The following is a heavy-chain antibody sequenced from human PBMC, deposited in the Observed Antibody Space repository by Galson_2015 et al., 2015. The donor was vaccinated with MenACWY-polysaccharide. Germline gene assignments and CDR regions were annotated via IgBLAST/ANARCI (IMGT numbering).Heavy chain of an antibody. Sequence: SEPLSLTCPVSGGSISTSSWSWIRQPAGKGLEWLGLIHRRGSTDSNASLKSRLTLSADTSKNQFYLKLRSVSAADTAVYYCARDPGEWGQGTLVAVSS. D-gene: IGHD3-10*01. V-gene: IGHV4-4*07. CDR2: IHRRGST. CDR3: ARDPGE. J-gene: IGHJ4*02. CDR1: GGSISTSS.